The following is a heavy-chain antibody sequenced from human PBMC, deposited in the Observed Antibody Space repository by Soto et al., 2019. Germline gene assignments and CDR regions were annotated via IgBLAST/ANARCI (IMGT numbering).Heavy chain of an antibody. D-gene: IGHD2-15*01. CDR3: AKRRGAGGHFDY. CDR1: GFTFSSYA. V-gene: IGHV3-23*01. Sequence: DVQLLESGGGLVQPEGSLRLSCAASGFTFSSYAMGWVRQGPGKGLEWVAVVSIGGSTHYADSVRGRFTISRDNSKNTLSLQMKSLTAEDTAVYFCAKRRGAGGHFDYWRQGALVTVSS. CDR2: VSIGGST. J-gene: IGHJ4*02.